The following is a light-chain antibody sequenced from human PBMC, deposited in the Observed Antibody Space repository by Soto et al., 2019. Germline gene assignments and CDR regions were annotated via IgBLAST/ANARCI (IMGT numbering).Light chain of an antibody. CDR2: GNN. CDR1: SSNIGAGYE. J-gene: IGLJ3*02. V-gene: IGLV1-40*01. CDR3: QSYDSRLSGYV. Sequence: QSVLTQPPSVSGAPGQRVTISCTGSSSNIGAGYEVHWYQQLPGTAPKLLIYGNNNRPSGVPDRFSGSKSGTSASLAITGLQAEDETDYFCQSYDSRLSGYVFGGGTKVTVL.